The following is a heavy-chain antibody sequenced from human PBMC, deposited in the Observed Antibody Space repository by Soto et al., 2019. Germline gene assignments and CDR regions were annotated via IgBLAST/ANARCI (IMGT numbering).Heavy chain of an antibody. CDR1: RGTFSSYP. CDR3: ASSPVRWFDP. CDR2: IIPFSGTV. D-gene: IGHD3-10*01. Sequence: QEQLVQSGAEVKKPGSSVKVSCKASRGTFSSYPLSWLRQAPGQGLERMGEIIPFSGTVKYAQKFQGRVTVTADKSTSTAYVELNSLRSDDTAVYYCASSPVRWFDPWGQGTLVTVSS. J-gene: IGHJ5*02. V-gene: IGHV1-69*06.